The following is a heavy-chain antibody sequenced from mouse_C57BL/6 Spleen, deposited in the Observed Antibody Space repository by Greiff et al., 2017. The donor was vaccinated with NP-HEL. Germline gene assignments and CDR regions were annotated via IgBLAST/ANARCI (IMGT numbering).Heavy chain of an antibody. CDR3: ARSEDYYGSSFTFAY. CDR2: INPNNGGT. V-gene: IGHV1-26*01. D-gene: IGHD1-1*01. CDR1: GYTFTDYY. Sequence: VQLQQSGPELVKPGASVKISCKASGYTFTDYYMNWVKQSHGKSLEWIGDINPNNGGTSYNQKFKGKATLTVDKSSSTAYMELRSLTSEVSADSYCARSEDYYGSSFTFAYWGQGTLVTVSA. J-gene: IGHJ3*01.